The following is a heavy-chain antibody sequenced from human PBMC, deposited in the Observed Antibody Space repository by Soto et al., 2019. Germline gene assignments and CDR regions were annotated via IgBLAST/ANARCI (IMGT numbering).Heavy chain of an antibody. CDR2: FRSGGDDDTT. D-gene: IGHD3-10*01. V-gene: IGHV3-23*01. J-gene: IGHJ4*02. Sequence: LRLSCAASGFTISSYSMSWVRQAPGKGLEWVSGFRSGGDDDTTYYADSVRGRFTISRDNSKNTLFLQMNSLRAEDTAIYYCAKKVNSGSGSQFFDYWGQGTLVTVSS. CDR1: GFTISSYS. CDR3: AKKVNSGSGSQFFDY.